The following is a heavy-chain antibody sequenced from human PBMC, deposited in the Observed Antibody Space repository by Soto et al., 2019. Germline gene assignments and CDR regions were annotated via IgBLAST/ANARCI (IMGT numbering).Heavy chain of an antibody. CDR3: ARNSDHRLVRGWLDP. D-gene: IGHD3-10*01. Sequence: GHLLESGGGVVQPGRSLRLSCAASGLSFSSSAMHWVRQAPGKGLEWVAMISHDGSHEYYGDSVKGRFSVSRDNSHNILHLQMNSLSVADTAVYFCARNSDHRLVRGWLDPWGQGTLVTVSS. CDR2: ISHDGSHE. J-gene: IGHJ5*02. CDR1: GLSFSSSA. V-gene: IGHV3-30-3*01.